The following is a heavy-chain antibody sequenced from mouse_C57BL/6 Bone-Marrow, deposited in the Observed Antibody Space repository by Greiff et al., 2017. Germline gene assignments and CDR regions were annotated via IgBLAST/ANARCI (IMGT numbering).Heavy chain of an antibody. V-gene: IGHV5-9-1*02. D-gene: IGHD4-1*01. CDR3: TRDLTGTIDY. Sequence: EVQRVESGEGLVKPGGSLKLSCAASGFTFSSYAMSWVRQTPEKRLEWVAYISRGGDYIYYADTVKGRFTISRDNARNTLYLQMSSLKSEDTAMYYCTRDLTGTIDYWGQGTTLTVSS. J-gene: IGHJ2*01. CDR1: GFTFSSYA. CDR2: ISRGGDYI.